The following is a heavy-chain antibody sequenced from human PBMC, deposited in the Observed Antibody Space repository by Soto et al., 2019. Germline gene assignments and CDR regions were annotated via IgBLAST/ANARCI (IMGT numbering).Heavy chain of an antibody. V-gene: IGHV1-3*01. CDR3: VRRHVSATGIDWFDP. CDR2: INAANGDT. J-gene: IGHJ5*02. Sequence: ASVNVSCKASFYTFSSHGIHWVRQAPGQRLEWMGWINAANGDTKYSPKFQGRVTITRDTSASTAYMELSSLRSEDTAVYYCVRRHVSATGIDWFDPWGQGTLVTVSS. CDR1: FYTFSSHG. D-gene: IGHD6-13*01.